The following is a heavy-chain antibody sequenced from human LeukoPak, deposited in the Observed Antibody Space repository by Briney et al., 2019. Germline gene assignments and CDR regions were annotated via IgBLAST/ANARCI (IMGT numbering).Heavy chain of an antibody. Sequence: ASVKVSCKASGYTFTSYGISWVRQAPGQGLEWMGWISAYNGNTNYAQKLQGRVTMTTDTSTSTAYMELRSLRSDDTAVYYCARVRTYRGGDCYPDAFDIWGQGTMVTVSS. D-gene: IGHD2-21*02. CDR1: GYTFTSYG. J-gene: IGHJ3*02. CDR3: ARVRTYRGGDCYPDAFDI. V-gene: IGHV1-18*01. CDR2: ISAYNGNT.